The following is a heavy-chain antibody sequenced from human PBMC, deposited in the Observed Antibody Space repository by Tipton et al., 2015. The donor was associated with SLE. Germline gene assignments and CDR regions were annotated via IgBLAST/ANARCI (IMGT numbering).Heavy chain of an antibody. J-gene: IGHJ4*02. Sequence: TLSLTCAVYGGSFSGYYWSWIRQTPEKGLEGIGEINQSGATSYNPSLKSRVTFSEDTSKNQFNLRLSSVTTAETAVYYCVREENMLVVAERLSADWGQGTLVTHSS. V-gene: IGHV4-34*01. D-gene: IGHD2-15*01. CDR2: INQSGAT. CDR3: VREENMLVVAERLSAD. CDR1: GGSFSGYY.